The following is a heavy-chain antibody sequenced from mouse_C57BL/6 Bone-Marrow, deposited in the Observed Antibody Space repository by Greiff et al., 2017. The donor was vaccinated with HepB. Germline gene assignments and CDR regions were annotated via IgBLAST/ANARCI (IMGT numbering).Heavy chain of an antibody. Sequence: EVKLQESGGGLVKPGGSLKLSCAASGFTFSSYAMSWVRQTPEKRLEWVATISDGGSYTYYPDNVKGRFTISRDNAKNNLYLQMSHLKSEDTAMYYCARDTTTVVYWYFDVWGTGTTVTVSS. V-gene: IGHV5-4*01. CDR3: ARDTTTVVYWYFDV. D-gene: IGHD1-1*01. CDR2: ISDGGSYT. J-gene: IGHJ1*03. CDR1: GFTFSSYA.